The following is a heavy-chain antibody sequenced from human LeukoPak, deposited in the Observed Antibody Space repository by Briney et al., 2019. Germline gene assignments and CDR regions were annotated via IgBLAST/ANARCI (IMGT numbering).Heavy chain of an antibody. J-gene: IGHJ3*02. CDR1: DDSFSSHY. CDR2: ISYIGST. CDR3: ARDLVTVTKGFDI. D-gene: IGHD4-17*01. Sequence: SETLSLICAVSDDSFSSHYWTWIRQPPGKGLEWIGYISYIGSTNYNPSLKSRVTISIDTSKNQFSLKLTSVTAADTAVHYCARDLVTVTKGFDIWGQGTMVSVSS. V-gene: IGHV4-59*11.